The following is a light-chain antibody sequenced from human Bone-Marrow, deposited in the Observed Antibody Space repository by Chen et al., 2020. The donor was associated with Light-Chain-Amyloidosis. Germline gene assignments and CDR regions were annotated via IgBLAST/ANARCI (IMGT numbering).Light chain of an antibody. V-gene: IGLV2-8*01. Sequence: QSALTQPPSASGSPGQSVTISCGGTSGDSGHYNYVSWYQPHPGKAPKLIIYEVNKRPSGVPDRFSGSKSGNTASLTVSGLQAEDEADYYCSSYAGSNTFVFGIGTKVTVL. J-gene: IGLJ1*01. CDR1: SGDSGHYNY. CDR3: SSYAGSNTFV. CDR2: EVN.